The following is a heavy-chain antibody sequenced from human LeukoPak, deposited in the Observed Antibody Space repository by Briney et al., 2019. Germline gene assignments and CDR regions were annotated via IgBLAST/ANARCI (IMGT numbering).Heavy chain of an antibody. CDR3: VRGKSYSSGYDFILGY. V-gene: IGHV3-30*01. CDR2: MSSDGTNT. J-gene: IGHJ4*02. CDR1: GITFTDHA. D-gene: IGHD5-12*01. Sequence: GGSLRLSCAASGITFTDHAIHWVRQAPGKGPEWVAVMSSDGTNTYYADSVKGRFTISSDFSKNTLYLQMNSLRAGDTAVYYCVRGKSYSSGYDFILGYWGQGTLVTVSS.